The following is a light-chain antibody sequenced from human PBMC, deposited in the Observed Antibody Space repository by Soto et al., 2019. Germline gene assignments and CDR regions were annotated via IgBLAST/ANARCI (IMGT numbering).Light chain of an antibody. CDR1: SSNIGAGYD. J-gene: IGLJ2*01. CDR2: GNS. V-gene: IGLV1-40*01. Sequence: QSVLTQPPSVSGAPGQRVTISCTGSSSNIGAGYDVHWYQQVPGTAPNLLIYGNSNRPSGVPDRVSSSRSGTSASLAITGLQAEDEAVYYCQSYDSSLRGPVFGGGTKLTVL. CDR3: QSYDSSLRGPV.